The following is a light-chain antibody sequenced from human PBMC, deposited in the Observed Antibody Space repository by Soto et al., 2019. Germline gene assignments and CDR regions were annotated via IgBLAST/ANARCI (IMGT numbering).Light chain of an antibody. J-gene: IGKJ1*01. CDR3: HQYVRSRK. CDR2: GAS. Sequence: EIVLTQSPATLSVSPGERATLSCRASQSVSSNLAWYQQKPGQAPRLLIHGASSRATGIPDRFSGSGSGTDFTLTISRLEPEDFAVYYCHQYVRSRKCGQGTKVDIK. CDR1: QSVSSN. V-gene: IGKV3-20*01.